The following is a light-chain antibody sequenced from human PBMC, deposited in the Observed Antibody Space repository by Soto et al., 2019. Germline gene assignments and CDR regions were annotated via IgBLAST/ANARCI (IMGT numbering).Light chain of an antibody. CDR2: SAS. CDR1: QSLSGTY. Sequence: DTVLKQSPGTLSLTSGERATLSCRASQSLSGTYLAWYPQKPGQAPRLLIYSASTRATGIPDRFSGSGSGTDFTLTIRRLEPEDFAVYYCQHYGTSPSTFGRGTKMEIK. J-gene: IGKJ1*01. CDR3: QHYGTSPST. V-gene: IGKV3-20*01.